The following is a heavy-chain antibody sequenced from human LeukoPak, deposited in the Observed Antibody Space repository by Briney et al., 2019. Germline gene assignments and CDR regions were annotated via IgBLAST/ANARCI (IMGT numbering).Heavy chain of an antibody. CDR3: ATAHCSTTNCYKLDY. CDR1: GFSFSSYA. V-gene: IGHV3-23*01. D-gene: IGHD2-2*02. Sequence: GGSLRLSCATSGFSFSSYAMSWVRQAPGKGLEWVSIHSGSGGSAYYADSVKGQFTISRDNSKNTLYLQMDSLRAEDTAVYYCATAHCSTTNCYKLDYWGQGTLVTVSS. J-gene: IGHJ4*02. CDR2: HSGSGGSA.